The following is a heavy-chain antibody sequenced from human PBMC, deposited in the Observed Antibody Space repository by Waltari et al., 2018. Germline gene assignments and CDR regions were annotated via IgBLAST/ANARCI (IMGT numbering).Heavy chain of an antibody. CDR3: VKGEEFLYRPGRDS. CDR2: INSNGRST. D-gene: IGHD3-10*01. Sequence: EVQLVESGGGLVQPGRSLRLSCSASGFTFSGFAMHWVRQAPGGGLEHVSAINSNGRSTYYGDSVRGRFTVSRDNSKHTLYLQMSSLRPEDTALYYCVKGEEFLYRPGRDSWGQGTLVTVSS. J-gene: IGHJ4*02. V-gene: IGHV3-64D*06. CDR1: GFTFSGFA.